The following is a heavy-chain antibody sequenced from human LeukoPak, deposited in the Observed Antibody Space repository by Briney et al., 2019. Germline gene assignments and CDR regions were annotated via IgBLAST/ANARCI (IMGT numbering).Heavy chain of an antibody. CDR3: ARGSTYYDSSGQVPFDY. D-gene: IGHD3-22*01. Sequence: PGGSLRLSCAASGFTFSDYYMSWIRQAPGKGLEWVSYISSSGSTIYYADFVKGRFTISRDNAKNSLYLQMNSLRAEDTAVYYCARGSTYYDSSGQVPFDYWGQGTLVTVSS. J-gene: IGHJ4*02. V-gene: IGHV3-11*04. CDR1: GFTFSDYY. CDR2: ISSSGSTI.